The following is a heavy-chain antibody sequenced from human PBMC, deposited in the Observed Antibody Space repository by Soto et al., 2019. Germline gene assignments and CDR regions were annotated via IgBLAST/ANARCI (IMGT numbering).Heavy chain of an antibody. J-gene: IGHJ4*02. CDR1: GYSFTSYW. Sequence: GESLKISCKGSGYSFTSYWIGWVRQMPGKGLEWMGIIYPGDSDTRYSPSFQGQVTISADKSISTAYLQWSSLKASDTAMYYCARHFPGLQWLPFFDYWGQGTLVTVSS. CDR3: ARHFPGLQWLPFFDY. D-gene: IGHD6-19*01. V-gene: IGHV5-51*01. CDR2: IYPGDSDT.